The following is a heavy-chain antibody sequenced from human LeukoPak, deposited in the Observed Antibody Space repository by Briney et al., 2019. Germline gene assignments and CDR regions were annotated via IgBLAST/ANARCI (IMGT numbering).Heavy chain of an antibody. D-gene: IGHD6-19*01. CDR1: GYTFVNFG. J-gene: IGHJ4*02. CDR3: ARGGNSGWRTPNDDY. Sequence: GASVSVSCKASGYTFVNFGLIWVRQAPGQGLEWMGWISPENGDTNYAQKLQGRVTMTTDTSTSTAYMELRSLRSDDTAVYYCARGGNSGWRTPNDDYWGQGTLVTVSS. V-gene: IGHV1-18*01. CDR2: ISPENGDT.